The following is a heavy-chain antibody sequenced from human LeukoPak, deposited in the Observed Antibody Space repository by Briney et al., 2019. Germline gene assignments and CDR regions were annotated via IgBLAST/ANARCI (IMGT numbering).Heavy chain of an antibody. CDR1: GGSISSGGYY. CDR2: IYYSGST. Sequence: PSETLSLTCTVSGGSISSGGYYWSWIRQHPVKGLEWIGYIYYSGSTYYNPSLKSRVTISVDTSKNQFSLKLSSVTAADTAVYYCARDSQSYGGNSEGAFDIWGQGTMVTVSS. J-gene: IGHJ3*02. D-gene: IGHD4-23*01. CDR3: ARDSQSYGGNSEGAFDI. V-gene: IGHV4-31*03.